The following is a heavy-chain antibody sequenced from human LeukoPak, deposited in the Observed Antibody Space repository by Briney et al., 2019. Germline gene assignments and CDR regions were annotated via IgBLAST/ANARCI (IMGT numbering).Heavy chain of an antibody. D-gene: IGHD2-21*02. CDR1: GFTFRNYA. Sequence: GGSLRLSCAASGFTFRNYAMSWVRQAPGKGLEWVSSISGSGDSTYYADSVKGQFTISRDNSKYTLYLQMNSLRAEDTAVYYCARVSDCGGDCYRYYFDYWGQGTLVTVSS. V-gene: IGHV3-23*01. CDR3: ARVSDCGGDCYRYYFDY. J-gene: IGHJ4*02. CDR2: ISGSGDST.